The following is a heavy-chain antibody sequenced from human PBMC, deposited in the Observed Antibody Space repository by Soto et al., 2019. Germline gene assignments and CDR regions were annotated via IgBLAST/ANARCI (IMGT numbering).Heavy chain of an antibody. J-gene: IGHJ5*01. CDR1: GGTFGNLG. D-gene: IGHD3-10*01. V-gene: IGHV1-69*01. CDR2: TIPIFDTP. CDR3: ARDREDGSGTKYNWFDS. Sequence: QMQLVQSGAEVKKPGSSVKVSCKASGGTFGNLGISWLRQAPGQGLEWMGGTIPIFDTPHYAEKYRDRLTITADATSTAYMMLTSLPSEDTATYYCARDREDGSGTKYNWFDSWGQGTLVTVSS.